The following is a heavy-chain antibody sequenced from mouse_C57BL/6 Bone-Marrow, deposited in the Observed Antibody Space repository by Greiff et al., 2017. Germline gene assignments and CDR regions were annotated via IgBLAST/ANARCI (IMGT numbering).Heavy chain of an antibody. CDR3: ARPYYSNYWYFDV. J-gene: IGHJ1*03. D-gene: IGHD2-5*01. Sequence: QVQLQQPGAELVKPGASVKMSCKASGYTFTRYWITWVKQRPGQGLEWIGDIYPGSGSTNYNEKFKSKATLTVATASSTAYMQLSSLTSEDSAVYYCARPYYSNYWYFDVWGTGTTVTVSS. CDR1: GYTFTRYW. CDR2: IYPGSGST. V-gene: IGHV1-55*01.